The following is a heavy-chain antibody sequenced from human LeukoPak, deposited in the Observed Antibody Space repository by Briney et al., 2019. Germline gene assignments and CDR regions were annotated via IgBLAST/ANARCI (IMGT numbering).Heavy chain of an antibody. D-gene: IGHD3-10*01. CDR2: ISSSGSTI. V-gene: IGHV3-11*01. CDR1: GFTFSDYY. J-gene: IGHJ3*02. CDR3: LGSGSLVIPFDI. Sequence: GGSLRLSCAASGFTFSDYYMSWIRQAPGKGLEWVSYISSSGSTIYYADSVKGRFTISRDNAKNSLYLQMNSLRAEDTAVYYCLGSGSLVIPFDIWGQGTMVTVSS.